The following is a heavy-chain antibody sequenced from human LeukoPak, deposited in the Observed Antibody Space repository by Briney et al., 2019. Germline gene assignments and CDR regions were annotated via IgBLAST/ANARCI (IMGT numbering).Heavy chain of an antibody. Sequence: ASVKVSCKASGGTFSSYAISWVRQAPGQGLEWMGGIIPIFGTANYAQKFQGRVTITTDVSTSTAYMELSSLRSEDWAVYYCASCYYYDSSGPRWEYWGQGTLVTVSS. V-gene: IGHV1-69*05. CDR3: ASCYYYDSSGPRWEY. CDR1: GGTFSSYA. J-gene: IGHJ4*02. D-gene: IGHD3-22*01. CDR2: IIPIFGTA.